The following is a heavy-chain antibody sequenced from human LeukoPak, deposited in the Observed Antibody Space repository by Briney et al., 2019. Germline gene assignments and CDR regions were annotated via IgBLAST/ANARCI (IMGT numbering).Heavy chain of an antibody. CDR3: ASHKETFYDSSGNY. CDR1: GGSFSGYY. D-gene: IGHD3-22*01. CDR2: ISSSGGST. J-gene: IGHJ4*02. V-gene: IGHV3-23*01. Sequence: PSETLSLTCAVYGGSFSGYYWSWIRQPPGKGLEWVSSISSSGGSTYYADSVKGRFTISRDNSRNTVYLQMNSLRAEDTAVYYCASHKETFYDSSGNYWGQGTLVTVSS.